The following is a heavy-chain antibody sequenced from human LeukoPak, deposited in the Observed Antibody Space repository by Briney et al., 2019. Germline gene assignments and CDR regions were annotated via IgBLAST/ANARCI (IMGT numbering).Heavy chain of an antibody. V-gene: IGHV4-59*01. CDR1: GGSISSYY. CDR3: ARASPIAVAGIWAD. Sequence: PSETLSLTCTVSGGSISSYYWSWIRQPPGKRLEWIGYIYYSGSTNYNPSLKSRVPISVDTSKNQFSLKLSSVTAADTAVYYCARASPIAVAGIWADWGQGTLVTVSS. D-gene: IGHD6-19*01. CDR2: IYYSGST. J-gene: IGHJ4*02.